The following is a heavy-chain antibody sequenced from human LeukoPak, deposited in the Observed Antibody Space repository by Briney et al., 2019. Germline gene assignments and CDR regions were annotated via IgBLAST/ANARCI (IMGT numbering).Heavy chain of an antibody. CDR3: ARGYCSGGSCYSYYYYNYMDV. Sequence: GASVKVSCKASGGTFSSYAISWVRRAPGQGLEWMGGIIPIFGTANYAQKFQGRVTITADKSTSTAYMELSSLRSEDTAVYYCARGYCSGGSCYSYYYYNYMDVWGKGTTVTVSS. V-gene: IGHV1-69*06. J-gene: IGHJ6*03. CDR2: IIPIFGTA. D-gene: IGHD2-15*01. CDR1: GGTFSSYA.